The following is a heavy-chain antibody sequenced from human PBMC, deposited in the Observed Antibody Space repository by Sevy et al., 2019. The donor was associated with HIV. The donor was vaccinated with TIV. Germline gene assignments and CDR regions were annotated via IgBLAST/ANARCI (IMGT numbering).Heavy chain of an antibody. Sequence: GGSLRLSCAASGFTSNDYGMHWVRQPTGKGLEWVSAFGTSRDTYYSDSVKGRFIVSRDNAKNSFFLQMNSLRAGDTAVYYCARGRRFGEFSLSTWGQGTLVTVSS. V-gene: IGHV3-13*01. CDR2: FGTSRDT. CDR3: ARGRRFGEFSLST. J-gene: IGHJ5*02. CDR1: GFTSNDYG. D-gene: IGHD3-10*01.